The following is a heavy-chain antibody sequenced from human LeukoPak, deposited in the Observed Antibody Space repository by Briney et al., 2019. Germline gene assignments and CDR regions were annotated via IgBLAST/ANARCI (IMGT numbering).Heavy chain of an antibody. CDR3: ARVQGGGYLTGAS. Sequence: PGGSLRLSCTASGFTFSNYLMHWVRHAPGEGLDWVAVLIENGRNQYYADSVKGRFTISRDNSKNTLFLQMNSLRPEDTARYFCARVQGGGYLTGASWGQGTLVTVSS. D-gene: IGHD6-25*01. V-gene: IGHV3-30*04. CDR1: GFTFSNYL. J-gene: IGHJ5*02. CDR2: LIENGRNQ.